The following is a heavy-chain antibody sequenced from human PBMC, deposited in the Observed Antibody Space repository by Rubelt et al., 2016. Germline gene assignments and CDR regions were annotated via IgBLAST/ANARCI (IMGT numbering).Heavy chain of an antibody. J-gene: IGHJ4*02. CDR2: ISGGST. CDR3: AKEGEYYDFWSGYYTGLDY. Sequence: EVQLVESRGVLVQPGGSLRLSCAASGFTVSSNEMSWVRQAPGKGLEWVSSISGGSTYYADSRKGRFTISRDNSKNTLYLQMNSLRAEDTAVYYCAKEGEYYDFWSGYYTGLDYWGQGTLVTVSS. CDR1: GFTVSSNE. D-gene: IGHD3-3*01. V-gene: IGHV3-38-3*01.